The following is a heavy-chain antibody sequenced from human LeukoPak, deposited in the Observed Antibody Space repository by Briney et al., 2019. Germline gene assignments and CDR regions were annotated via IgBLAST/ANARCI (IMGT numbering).Heavy chain of an antibody. CDR3: ARVVGATTAFDY. D-gene: IGHD1-26*01. V-gene: IGHV3-48*03. CDR1: GFTFSSYE. Sequence: GGSLRLSCAASGFTFSSYEMNWVRQAPGKGLEWVSYISSSGSTIHYADSVKGRFTISRDNAKNSLYLQMNSLRAEDTAVYYCARVVGATTAFDYWGQGTLVTVSS. CDR2: ISSSGSTI. J-gene: IGHJ4*02.